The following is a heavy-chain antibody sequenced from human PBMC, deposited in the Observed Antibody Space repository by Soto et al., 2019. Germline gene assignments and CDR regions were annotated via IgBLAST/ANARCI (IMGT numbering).Heavy chain of an antibody. CDR1: GVSVSSDC. V-gene: IGHV4-59*02. Sequence: QVQLQESGPGLVKPSETLSLTCTVSGVSVSSDCWSWIRQPPGKGLEWIGYMHNSGSTNYNPSLKSRVXXSXDXXKNQTSLKLTSVTAADTAVYYCARDLGSGWGYFDYWGQGTLVTVSS. CDR3: ARDLGSGWGYFDY. CDR2: MHNSGST. J-gene: IGHJ4*02. D-gene: IGHD6-19*01.